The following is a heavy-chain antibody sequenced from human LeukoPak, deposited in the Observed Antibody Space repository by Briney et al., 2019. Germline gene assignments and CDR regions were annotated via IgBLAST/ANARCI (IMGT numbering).Heavy chain of an antibody. Sequence: GGSLRLSCAASGFIFSDYWMHWVRHVPGKGLLWVSRISIDGSSTIYADSVEGRFTISRDNAKNTLYLQMNSLRVEDTAVYYCVRQYTNKPIDYWGQGTLVAVSS. J-gene: IGHJ4*02. CDR2: ISIDGSST. CDR1: GFIFSDYW. V-gene: IGHV3-74*01. CDR3: VRQYTNKPIDY. D-gene: IGHD2-8*01.